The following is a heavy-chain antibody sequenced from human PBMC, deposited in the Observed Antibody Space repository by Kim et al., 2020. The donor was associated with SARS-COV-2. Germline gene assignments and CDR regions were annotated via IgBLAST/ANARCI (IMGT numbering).Heavy chain of an antibody. CDR1: GFTFTSSA. V-gene: IGHV1-58*02. D-gene: IGHD5-12*01. Sequence: SVKVSCKASGFTFTSSAMQWVRQARGQRLEWIGWIVVGSGNTNYAQKFQERVTITRDMSTSTAYMELSSLRSEDTAGYYCAADSGYEDYYYYGMDVWGQGTTVTVSS. CDR3: AADSGYEDYYYYGMDV. CDR2: IVVGSGNT. J-gene: IGHJ6*02.